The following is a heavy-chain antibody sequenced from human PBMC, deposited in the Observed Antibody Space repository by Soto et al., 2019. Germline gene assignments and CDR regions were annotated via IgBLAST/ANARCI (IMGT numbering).Heavy chain of an antibody. J-gene: IGHJ4*02. CDR3: ARGGYYGSGSYYPQYYFDY. V-gene: IGHV3-13*01. D-gene: IGHD3-10*01. Sequence: EVQLVESGGGLVQPGGSLRLSCAASGFTFSSYDMHWVRQATGKGLEWVSAIGTAGDTYYPGSVKGRFTISRENAXNXLXRQMNSLRAGDTAVYYCARGGYYGSGSYYPQYYFDYWGQGTLVTVSS. CDR1: GFTFSSYD. CDR2: IGTAGDT.